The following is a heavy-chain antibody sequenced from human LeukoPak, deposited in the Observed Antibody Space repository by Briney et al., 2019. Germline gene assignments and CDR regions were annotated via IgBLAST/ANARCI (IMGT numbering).Heavy chain of an antibody. V-gene: IGHV3-13*01. CDR3: VREMSDSLTLGWYLDL. CDR2: IGRGFDT. J-gene: IGHJ2*01. D-gene: IGHD2-21*02. Sequence: GGSLRLSCVGSGLTISSSDMHRVRQPTGKGLEWVAAIGRGFDTYYAPSVKGRFTISRENAKNSLYLQMNSVRAGDTAVYYCVREMSDSLTLGWYLDLWGRGTLVTVPS. CDR1: GLTISSSD.